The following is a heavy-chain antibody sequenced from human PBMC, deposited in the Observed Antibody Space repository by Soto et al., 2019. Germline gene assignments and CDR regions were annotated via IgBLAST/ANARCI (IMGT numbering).Heavy chain of an antibody. D-gene: IGHD5-18*01. CDR2: ISGSGGST. Sequence: LRLACAASGLNFSSYAMSWVRPAPGKGLEWVSAISGSGGSTYYADSVKGRFTISRDNSKNTLYLQMNSLRAEDTAVYYCAPGPATWIQLWFTYWGQGTLVTVSS. V-gene: IGHV3-23*01. CDR3: APGPATWIQLWFTY. J-gene: IGHJ4*02. CDR1: GLNFSSYA.